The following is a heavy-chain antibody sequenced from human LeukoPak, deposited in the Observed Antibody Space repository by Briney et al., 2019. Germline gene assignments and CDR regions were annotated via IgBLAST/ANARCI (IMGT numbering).Heavy chain of an antibody. V-gene: IGHV3-48*03. Sequence: GESLKISCAASGFTFSNYEMNWVRQAPGKGLEWVSYISISGSIIYYADSVKGRFTISRDNAKNSLYLQMNSLRAEDTAVYYRARHIEYWGQGTLVTVSS. J-gene: IGHJ4*02. CDR3: ARHIEY. CDR2: ISISGSII. CDR1: GFTFSNYE.